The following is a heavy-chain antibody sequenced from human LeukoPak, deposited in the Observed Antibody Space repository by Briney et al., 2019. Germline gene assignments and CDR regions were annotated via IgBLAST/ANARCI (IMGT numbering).Heavy chain of an antibody. Sequence: SETLSLTCTVSGGSISSYYWGWIRQPPGKGLEWIGYINYSGSTNYNPSLKSRVTISIDTSKNQFSLKLSSVTAADTAVYYCAGIRLCGGDCYNSFDIWGQGTKVTVSS. D-gene: IGHD2-21*02. J-gene: IGHJ3*02. CDR2: INYSGST. CDR3: AGIRLCGGDCYNSFDI. V-gene: IGHV4-59*01. CDR1: GGSISSYY.